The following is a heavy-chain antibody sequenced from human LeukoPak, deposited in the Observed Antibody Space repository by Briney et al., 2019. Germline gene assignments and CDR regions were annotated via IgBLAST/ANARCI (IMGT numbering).Heavy chain of an antibody. J-gene: IGHJ6*02. CDR2: ISSSGSTI. CDR3: AKDRALGSNWYGRYYYGMDV. V-gene: IGHV3-48*01. Sequence: GGSLRLSCAASGFTFSSYSMNWVRQAPGKGLEWVSYISSSGSTIYYADSVKGRLTISRDNAKNSLYLQLSSLRAEDTAVYYCAKDRALGSNWYGRYYYGMDVWGQGTTVIVSS. D-gene: IGHD6-13*01. CDR1: GFTFSSYS.